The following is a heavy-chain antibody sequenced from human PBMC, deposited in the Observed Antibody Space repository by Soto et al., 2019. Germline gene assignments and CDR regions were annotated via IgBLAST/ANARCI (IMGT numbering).Heavy chain of an antibody. D-gene: IGHD3-10*01. J-gene: IGHJ5*02. CDR1: GYTFTSYG. CDR2: INAGNGNT. V-gene: IGHV1-3*01. CDR3: ARGTPVWFDP. Sequence: ASVKVSCKASGYTFTSYGISWVRQAPGQRLEWMGWINAGNGNTKYSQKFQGRVTITRDTSASTAYMELSSLRSEDTAVYYCARGTPVWFDPWGQGTLVTVSS.